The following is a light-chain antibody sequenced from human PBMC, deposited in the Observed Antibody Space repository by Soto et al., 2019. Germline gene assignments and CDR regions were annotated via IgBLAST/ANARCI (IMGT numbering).Light chain of an antibody. Sequence: DIQLTQSPSFLSASVGDRVTITCRASPGISSYFAWYQQKPGKAPKLLIYAVSTLQSGVPSRFSGSASVTEFTLTISSQPPEDFATYYCQQLNSYRLTFGGGTKVEFK. CDR1: PGISSY. CDR3: QQLNSYRLT. V-gene: IGKV1-9*01. J-gene: IGKJ4*01. CDR2: AVS.